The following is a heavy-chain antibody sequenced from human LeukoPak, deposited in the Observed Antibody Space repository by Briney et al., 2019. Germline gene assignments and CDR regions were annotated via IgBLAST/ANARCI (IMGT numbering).Heavy chain of an antibody. V-gene: IGHV4-39*07. CDR3: ARGHIVVVTGLDY. J-gene: IGHJ4*02. D-gene: IGHD2-21*02. CDR1: GGSISSSSYY. CDR2: IYYSGST. Sequence: SETLSLTCTVSGGSISSSSYYWGWIRQPPGKGLEWIGSIYYSGSTYYNPSLKSRVTISVDTSKNQFSLKLSSVTAADTAVYYCARGHIVVVTGLDYWGQGTLVTVSS.